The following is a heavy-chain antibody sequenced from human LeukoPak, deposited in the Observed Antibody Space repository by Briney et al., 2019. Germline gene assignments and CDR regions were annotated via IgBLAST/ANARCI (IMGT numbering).Heavy chain of an antibody. V-gene: IGHV5-51*01. D-gene: IGHD2-15*01. CDR1: GYSFSSKW. CDR2: IYPGDADT. CDR3: AKVGYCSGGSCYARGYLDD. Sequence: GESLKISCKTSGYSFSSKWIVWVRQMPGKGLEFMGIIYPGDADTRYSPSFQGQVTISADGSISTAFLQWSSLKASDSAIYYCAKVGYCSGGSCYARGYLDDWGQGTLVTVSS. J-gene: IGHJ4*02.